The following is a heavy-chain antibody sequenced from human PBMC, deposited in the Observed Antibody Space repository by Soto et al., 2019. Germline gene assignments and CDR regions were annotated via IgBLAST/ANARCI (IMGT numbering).Heavy chain of an antibody. V-gene: IGHV3-30*18. D-gene: IGHD3-16*01. CDR1: GFTFSSYG. CDR2: ISYDGSNK. CDR3: AKNELRGYYYYGMDV. J-gene: IGHJ6*02. Sequence: QVPLVESGGGVVQPGRSLRLSCAASGFTFSSYGMHWVRQAPGKGLEWVAVISYDGSNKYYADSVKGRFTISRDNSKNTLYLQMNSLRAEDTAVYYCAKNELRGYYYYGMDVWGQGTTVTVSS.